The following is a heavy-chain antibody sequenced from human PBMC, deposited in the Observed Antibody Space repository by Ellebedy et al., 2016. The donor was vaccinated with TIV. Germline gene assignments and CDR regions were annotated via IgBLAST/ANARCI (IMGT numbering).Heavy chain of an antibody. J-gene: IGHJ6*02. D-gene: IGHD3-16*01. CDR1: GFIFHNFG. CDR2: VTGGGGDT. Sequence: GESLKISXAASGFIFHNFGMNWVRQAPGKGLEWVTGVTGGGGDTYYADSVKGRFSVSRDNSKNTLYLQMDSLRVEDSAVYFCAKEGGHSGLDVWGQGTTVTVSS. V-gene: IGHV3-23*01. CDR3: AKEGGHSGLDV.